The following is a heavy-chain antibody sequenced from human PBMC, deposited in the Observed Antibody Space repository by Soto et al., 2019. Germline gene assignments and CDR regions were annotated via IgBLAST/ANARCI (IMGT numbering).Heavy chain of an antibody. D-gene: IGHD6-13*01. J-gene: IGHJ5*02. V-gene: IGHV3-23*01. CDR3: VTGGRGAAESWFDH. Sequence: EVQLLESGGGLVQPGGSLRLSCAASGFTFNIYAMSWARQAPGKGLEWFSGISGSDASTNYADSVKGRFTVSRDNSKNTLYLQMNSLRAEDTAVYYCVTGGRGAAESWFDHWGQGTLVIVSS. CDR2: ISGSDAST. CDR1: GFTFNIYA.